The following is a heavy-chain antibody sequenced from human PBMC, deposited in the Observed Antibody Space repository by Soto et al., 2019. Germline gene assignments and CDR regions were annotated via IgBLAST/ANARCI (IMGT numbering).Heavy chain of an antibody. J-gene: IGHJ3*02. D-gene: IGHD2-15*01. CDR1: GFTFSDYY. Sequence: GGSLRLSCAASGFTFSDYYMSWIRQAPGKGLEWVSYISSSGSTIYYADSVKGRFTISRDNAKNSLYLQMNSLRAEDTAVYYCARGNIVVVVAATIRNAFDIWGQGTMVTVSS. V-gene: IGHV3-11*01. CDR2: ISSSGSTI. CDR3: ARGNIVVVVAATIRNAFDI.